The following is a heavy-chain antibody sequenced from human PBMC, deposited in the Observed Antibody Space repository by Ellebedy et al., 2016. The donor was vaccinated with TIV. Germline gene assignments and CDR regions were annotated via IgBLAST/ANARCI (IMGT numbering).Heavy chain of an antibody. CDR1: GFTFSSYS. V-gene: IGHV3-48*01. Sequence: GESLKISCAASGFTFSSYSMNWVRQAPGKGLEWVSYISSSSSTIYYADSVKGRFTISRDNAKNSLYLQMNSLRAEDTAVYYCARDLSVRGDVYYYGMDVWGQGTTVTVSS. CDR3: ARDLSVRGDVYYYGMDV. D-gene: IGHD3-10*01. J-gene: IGHJ6*02. CDR2: ISSSSSTI.